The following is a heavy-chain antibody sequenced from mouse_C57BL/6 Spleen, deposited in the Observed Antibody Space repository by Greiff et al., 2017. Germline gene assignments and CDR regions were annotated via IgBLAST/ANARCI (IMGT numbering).Heavy chain of an antibody. V-gene: IGHV5S21*01. CDR1: GFTFSSYS. Sequence: EVKLVESGAGLVKPGGSLKLSCAASGFTFSSYSMSWVRQTPEQRLEWVAYISSGGDYIYYADTVKGRSTLSIDNARNTLYLQMSSLKSEDTAMYYCARIATVVAPGFAYWGQGTLVTVSA. D-gene: IGHD1-1*01. CDR2: ISSGGDYI. CDR3: ARIATVVAPGFAY. J-gene: IGHJ3*01.